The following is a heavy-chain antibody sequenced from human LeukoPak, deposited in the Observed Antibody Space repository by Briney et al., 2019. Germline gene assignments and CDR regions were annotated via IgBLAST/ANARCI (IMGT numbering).Heavy chain of an antibody. CDR1: GFTFSSYS. J-gene: IGHJ1*01. V-gene: IGHV3-21*01. CDR2: ITSSSSYI. Sequence: PGGSLRLSCAASGFTFSSYSMNWVRQAPGKGLQWVSSITSSSSYIYYADSVKGRFTISRDNAKTSLYLQMNSLRAEDTAVYYCARVEPREYFQHWGQGTLVTVSS. D-gene: IGHD1-1*01. CDR3: ARVEPREYFQH.